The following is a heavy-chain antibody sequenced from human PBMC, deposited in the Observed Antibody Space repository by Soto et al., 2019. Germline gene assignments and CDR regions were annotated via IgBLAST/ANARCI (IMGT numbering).Heavy chain of an antibody. J-gene: IGHJ5*02. V-gene: IGHV1-24*01. CDR3: ATYLIAAAGTGYWFDP. CDR2: FDPEDGET. D-gene: IGHD6-13*01. CDR1: GYTLTELS. Sequence: QVQLVQSGAEVKKPGASVKVSCKVSGYTLTELSMHWVRQAPGKGLEWMGGFDPEDGETIYAQKFQGRVTMTEDTSTDTAYRELSSLRSEDTAVYYCATYLIAAAGTGYWFDPWGQGTLVTVSS.